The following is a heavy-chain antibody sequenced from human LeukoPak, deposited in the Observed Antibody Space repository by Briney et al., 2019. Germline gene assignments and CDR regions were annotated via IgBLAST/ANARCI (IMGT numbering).Heavy chain of an antibody. V-gene: IGHV3-7*01. CDR3: ARGDWLPLPYAFDH. J-gene: IGHJ4*02. CDR1: GFTFSSYW. D-gene: IGHD5-12*01. Sequence: GGSLRLSCAASGFTFSSYWMSWVRQAPGKGLEWVANIKQDGSEKYYVDSVRGRFTISRDNAKNSLYLQMNSLRAEDTAVYYCARGDWLPLPYAFDHWGQGTLVDVSS. CDR2: IKQDGSEK.